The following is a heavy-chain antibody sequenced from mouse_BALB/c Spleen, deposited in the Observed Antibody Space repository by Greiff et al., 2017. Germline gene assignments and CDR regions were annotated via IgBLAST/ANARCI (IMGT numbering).Heavy chain of an antibody. CDR2: IWAGGST. CDR3: ARDKYGNPLDY. V-gene: IGHV2-9*02. CDR1: GFSLTSYG. J-gene: IGHJ2*01. Sequence: VQRVESGPGLVAPSQSLSITCTVSGFSLTSYGVHWVRQPPGKGLEWLGVIWAGGSTNYNSALMSRLSISKDNSKSQVFLKMNSLQTDDTAMYYCARDKYGNPLDYWGQGTTLTVSS. D-gene: IGHD2-10*02.